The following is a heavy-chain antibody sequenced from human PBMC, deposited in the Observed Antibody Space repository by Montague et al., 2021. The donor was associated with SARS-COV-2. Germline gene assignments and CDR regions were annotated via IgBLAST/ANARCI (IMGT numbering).Heavy chain of an antibody. Sequence: SETLSLTCSVSSDSISSRSYCWSWIRQSPGKGLEWIGNICHGGSTYYNPSLRSRVVMSAETSKSQFSLKLYSVTAADTSIYYCARRRDRSTVVSPAVFDLWGQGTMVIVSS. J-gene: IGHJ3*01. CDR3: ARRRDRSTVVSPAVFDL. CDR1: SDSISSRSYC. CDR2: ICHGGST. V-gene: IGHV4-39*01. D-gene: IGHD4-23*01.